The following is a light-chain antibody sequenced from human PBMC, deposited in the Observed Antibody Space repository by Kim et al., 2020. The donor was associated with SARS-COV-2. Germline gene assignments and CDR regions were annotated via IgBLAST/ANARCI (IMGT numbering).Light chain of an antibody. Sequence: DIQMTQSPSTLSASVGDRVTITCRASQSISSWLAWYQQKPGKAPKLLIYDASSLESGVPSRFSGSGSGTEFTLTISSLQPDGFATYYCQQYKSYSWTFGQGTKVDIK. CDR3: QQYKSYSWT. V-gene: IGKV1-5*01. CDR2: DAS. J-gene: IGKJ1*01. CDR1: QSISSW.